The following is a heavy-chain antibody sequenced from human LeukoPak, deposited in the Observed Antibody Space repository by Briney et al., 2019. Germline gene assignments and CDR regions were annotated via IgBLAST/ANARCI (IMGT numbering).Heavy chain of an antibody. CDR2: MNPNSGNT. V-gene: IGHV1-8*01. Sequence: GASVKVSCKASGYTFTSYDINWVRPATGQGLAWMGWMNPNSGNTGYAQKFQGRVTMTRNTSISTAYMELSSLRSEDTAVYYCARPLMTSDDAFDIWGQGTMVTVSS. J-gene: IGHJ3*02. CDR1: GYTFTSYD. CDR3: ARPLMTSDDAFDI.